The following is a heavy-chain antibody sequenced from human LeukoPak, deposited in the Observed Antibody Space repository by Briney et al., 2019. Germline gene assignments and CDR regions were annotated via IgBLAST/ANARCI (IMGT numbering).Heavy chain of an antibody. D-gene: IGHD4-17*01. J-gene: IGHJ4*02. CDR1: GFTFSSYA. V-gene: IGHV3-30-3*01. Sequence: GGSLRLSCAASGFTFSSYAMHWVRQAPGKGLEWVAVISYDGSNKYYADSVKGRFTISRDNSKNTLYLQMNSLRAEDTAVYYCARDHDYGDYGAVDYWGQGTLVTVFS. CDR2: ISYDGSNK. CDR3: ARDHDYGDYGAVDY.